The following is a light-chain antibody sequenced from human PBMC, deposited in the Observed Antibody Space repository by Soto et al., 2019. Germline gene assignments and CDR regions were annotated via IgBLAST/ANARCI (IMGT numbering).Light chain of an antibody. CDR2: DVS. CDR3: SSYTSISTVV. CDR1: SSDIGGYNY. V-gene: IGLV2-14*01. J-gene: IGLJ2*01. Sequence: QSALTQPASVSGSTRQSITISCTGTSSDIGGYNYVSWYQQHPGKAPKLIISDVSDRPSGVSNRFSGSKSGNTASLTISGLQAEDEADYHCSSYTSISTVVFGGGTKLTVL.